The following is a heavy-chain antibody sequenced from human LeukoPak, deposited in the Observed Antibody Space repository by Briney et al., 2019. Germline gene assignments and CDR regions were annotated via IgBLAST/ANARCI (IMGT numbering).Heavy chain of an antibody. CDR1: GFIFSNYG. CDR3: ARVPFSSGWYDY. CDR2: ISSNGGTT. V-gene: IGHV3-64*02. D-gene: IGHD6-19*01. Sequence: GGSLRLSCVASGFIFSNYGVHWVRQAPGRGLEFVSRISSNGGTTYYADSLKGRFTISRDKSKNTVYLQMASLRPEDMAVYYCARVPFSSGWYDYGGQGTLVTVSS. J-gene: IGHJ4*02.